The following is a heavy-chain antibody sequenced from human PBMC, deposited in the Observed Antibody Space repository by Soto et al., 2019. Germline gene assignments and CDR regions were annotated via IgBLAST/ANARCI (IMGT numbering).Heavy chain of an antibody. Sequence: GSLILSCSASGFSLITYWMVWVRQVPGKGLLFFSRINSDGSDTTYADSVKGRFTISRDNAENSVYLQMSSLRGEDTAMYYCARYSGWYSYNWFDPWGQGNLVTVSS. CDR1: GFSLITYW. CDR2: INSDGSDT. J-gene: IGHJ5*02. D-gene: IGHD6-19*01. V-gene: IGHV3-74*01. CDR3: ARYSGWYSYNWFDP.